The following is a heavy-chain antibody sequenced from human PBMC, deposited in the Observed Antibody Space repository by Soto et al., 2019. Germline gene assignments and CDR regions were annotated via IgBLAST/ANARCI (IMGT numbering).Heavy chain of an antibody. V-gene: IGHV3-73*02. CDR1: GFTFSGSA. CDR3: MSVRGLVAPF. J-gene: IGHJ4*02. Sequence: EVQLVESGGGLVQPGGSLKLSCAASGFTFSGSAMHWVRQASGKGLEWVGRIRSKANSYATSYAESVQGRFTISRDDSKSTAFLQMNSLKSEDTAVYYCMSVRGLVAPFWGQGTLVTVSS. CDR2: IRSKANSYAT. D-gene: IGHD2-2*01.